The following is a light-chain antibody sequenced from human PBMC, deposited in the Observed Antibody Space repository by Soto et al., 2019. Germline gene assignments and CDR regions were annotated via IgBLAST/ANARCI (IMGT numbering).Light chain of an antibody. Sequence: EIVLTQSPGILYLSPGDRATLSCRASQTISSGFLAWYQQIPGQPPKLLIFGASSRATGIADKFSGSGSGTDFTLTISRLEPADFALYYCQHYGAAPITFGQGTRLEI. J-gene: IGKJ5*01. CDR1: QTISSGF. CDR3: QHYGAAPIT. V-gene: IGKV3-20*01. CDR2: GAS.